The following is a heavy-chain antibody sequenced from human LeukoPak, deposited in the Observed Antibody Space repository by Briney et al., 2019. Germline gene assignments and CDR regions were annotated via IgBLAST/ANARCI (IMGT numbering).Heavy chain of an antibody. CDR3: AKVYSSSWYYFDY. D-gene: IGHD6-13*01. Sequence: GGSLRLSCAASGFTFSNYAMSWVRQAPGKGLEWVSTLSGCASRTYYADSVKGRFTISRDYSKNTLYLQMNSLRAEDTAVYFCAKVYSSSWYYFDYWGQGTLVTVSS. J-gene: IGHJ4*02. V-gene: IGHV3-23*01. CDR1: GFTFSNYA. CDR2: LSGCASRT.